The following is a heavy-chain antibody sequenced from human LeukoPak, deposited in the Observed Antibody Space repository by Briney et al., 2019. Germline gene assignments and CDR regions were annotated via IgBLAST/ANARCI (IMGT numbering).Heavy chain of an antibody. Sequence: PGGSLRLSCKGSGYSFTNYWISWVRQMPGKGLEWMGSIDPSDSYTKYSPSFQGNVTISADKSISTAYVQWSSLKASDTAMYYCARQSSSWYQDYWGQGTLVTVSS. V-gene: IGHV5-10-1*01. CDR3: ARQSSSWYQDY. CDR1: GYSFTNYW. D-gene: IGHD6-13*01. J-gene: IGHJ4*02. CDR2: IDPSDSYT.